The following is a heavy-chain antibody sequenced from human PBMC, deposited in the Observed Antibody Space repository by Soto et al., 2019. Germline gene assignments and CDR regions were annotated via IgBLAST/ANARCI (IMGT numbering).Heavy chain of an antibody. D-gene: IGHD3-16*02. J-gene: IGHJ4*02. V-gene: IGHV3-30*18. CDR3: AKQITFGGVIVNPSFDY. Sequence: PGGSLSLSCAASGFTFSSYGMHWVRQAPGKGLEWVAVISYDGSNKYYADSVKGRFTISRDNSKKTLYLQMNSLRAEDTAVYYCAKQITFGGVIVNPSFDYWGQGTLVTVSS. CDR2: ISYDGSNK. CDR1: GFTFSSYG.